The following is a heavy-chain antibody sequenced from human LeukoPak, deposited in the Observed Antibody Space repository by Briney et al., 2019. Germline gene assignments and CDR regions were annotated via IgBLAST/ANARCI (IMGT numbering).Heavy chain of an antibody. J-gene: IGHJ5*02. CDR3: ARRARLGSNWFDP. D-gene: IGHD3-10*01. Sequence: SETLSLTCTVTGGSISSYYWSWIRQPPGKGLEWIGYIYYSGSTNNNPSLKSRVTMSVDTSKNQFSLKLSSVTAADTAVYYCARRARLGSNWFDPWGQGTLVTVSS. CDR1: GGSISSYY. CDR2: IYYSGST. V-gene: IGHV4-59*12.